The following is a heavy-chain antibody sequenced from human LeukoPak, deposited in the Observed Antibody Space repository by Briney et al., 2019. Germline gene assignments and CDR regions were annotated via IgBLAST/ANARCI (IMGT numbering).Heavy chain of an antibody. CDR1: GGSISSGGYY. D-gene: IGHD3-22*01. CDR3: ASRTYYYDSSGYYYVEEYFQH. V-gene: IGHV4-31*03. J-gene: IGHJ1*01. Sequence: SETLSLTCTVSGGSISSGGYYWSWIRQHPGKGLEWIGYIYYSGSTYYNPSLKSRVTISVDTSKNQFPLKLSSVTAADTAVYYCASRTYYYDSSGYYYVEEYFQHWGQGTLVTVSS. CDR2: IYYSGST.